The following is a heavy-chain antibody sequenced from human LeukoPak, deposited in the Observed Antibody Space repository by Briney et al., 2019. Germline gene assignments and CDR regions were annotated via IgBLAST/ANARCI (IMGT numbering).Heavy chain of an antibody. V-gene: IGHV3-48*03. Sequence: GGSLRLSCAASGFTFSSYEMNWVRQAPGKGLEWVSYISSSGSTIYYAESVKGRFTISRDNAKNSLYLQMSSLRAEDTAVYYCARDEVSFDIWGQGTMVTVSS. CDR1: GFTFSSYE. CDR3: ARDEVSFDI. J-gene: IGHJ3*02. CDR2: ISSSGSTI.